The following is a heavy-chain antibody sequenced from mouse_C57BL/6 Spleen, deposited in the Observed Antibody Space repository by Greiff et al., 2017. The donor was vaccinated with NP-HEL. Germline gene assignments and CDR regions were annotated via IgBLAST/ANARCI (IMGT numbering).Heavy chain of an antibody. J-gene: IGHJ4*01. Sequence: EVMLVESGGGLVQPGGSLSLSCAASGFTFTDYYMSWVRQPPGKALEWLGFIRNKANGYTTEYSASVKGRFTISRYYSQSILYLQMNALRAEDSATDYCARYSSDSSGPPYAMDYWGQGTSVTVSS. CDR2: IRNKANGYTT. D-gene: IGHD3-2*02. CDR1: GFTFTDYY. V-gene: IGHV7-3*01. CDR3: ARYSSDSSGPPYAMDY.